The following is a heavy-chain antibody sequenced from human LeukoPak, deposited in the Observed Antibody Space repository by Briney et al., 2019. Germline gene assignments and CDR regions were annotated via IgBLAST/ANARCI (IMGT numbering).Heavy chain of an antibody. V-gene: IGHV3-23*01. CDR3: AKTHRRTSEWLRGYFDY. CDR1: GFTFSSYA. J-gene: IGHJ4*02. CDR2: ISGSGGST. Sequence: GGSLRLSCAASGFTFSSYAMSWVRQAPGKGLEWVSAISGSGGSTYYADSVKGRFTISRDNSKNTLYLQMNSLRAEDTAVYYCAKTHRRTSEWLRGYFDYWGQGTLVTVSS. D-gene: IGHD5-12*01.